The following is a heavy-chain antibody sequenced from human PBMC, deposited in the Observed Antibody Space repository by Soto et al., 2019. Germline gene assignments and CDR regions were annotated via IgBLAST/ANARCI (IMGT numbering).Heavy chain of an antibody. Sequence: GGSLRLSCAASGFTFSSYSMNWVRQAPGKGLEWVSSISSSSSYIYYADSVKGRFTISRDNAKNSLYLQMNSLRAEDTAVYYCARETGARSDFDYWGQGTLVTVSS. CDR2: ISSSSSYI. CDR3: ARETGARSDFDY. V-gene: IGHV3-21*01. J-gene: IGHJ4*02. D-gene: IGHD4-17*01. CDR1: GFTFSSYS.